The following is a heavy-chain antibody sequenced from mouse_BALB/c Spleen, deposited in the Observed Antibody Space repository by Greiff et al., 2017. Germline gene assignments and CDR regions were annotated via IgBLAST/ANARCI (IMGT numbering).Heavy chain of an antibody. V-gene: IGHV1-7*01. J-gene: IGHJ4*01. CDR2: INPSTGYT. CDR1: GYTFTSYW. CDR3: ARGRTMITTRAMDY. Sequence: QVHVKQSGAELAKPGASVKMSCKASGYTFTSYWMHWVKQRPGQGLEWIGYINPSTGYTEYNQKFKDKATLTADKSSSTAYMQLSSLTSEDSAVYYCARGRTMITTRAMDYWGQGTSVTVSS. D-gene: IGHD2-4*01.